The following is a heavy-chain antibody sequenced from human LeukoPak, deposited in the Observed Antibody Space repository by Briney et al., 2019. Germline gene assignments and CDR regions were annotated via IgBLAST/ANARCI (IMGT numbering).Heavy chain of an antibody. V-gene: IGHV4-30-2*01. CDR1: GGSISSGGYS. Sequence: SQTLSLTCAVSGGSISSGGYSWSWIRQPPGKGLEWIGYIYHSGSTYYNPSLKSRVTISVDRSKNQFSLKPSSVTAADTAVYYCARRRDNWNYPDAFDIWGQGTMVTVSS. J-gene: IGHJ3*02. CDR2: IYHSGST. D-gene: IGHD1-7*01. CDR3: ARRRDNWNYPDAFDI.